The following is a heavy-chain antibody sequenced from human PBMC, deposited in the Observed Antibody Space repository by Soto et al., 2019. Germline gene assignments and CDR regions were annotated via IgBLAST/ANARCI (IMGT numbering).Heavy chain of an antibody. CDR2: IYDSGDT. J-gene: IGHJ3*01. Sequence: SETLSLTCRVSGNSISSFSRSWIRQTPGKGLEWVGFIYDSGDTQYNPSLESRATISLDTSKSQFSLRLRSVTAADTAMYYCVSSRSAIDGDALDVWGRGTMVT. D-gene: IGHD2-2*01. V-gene: IGHV4-59*01. CDR1: GNSISSFS. CDR3: VSSRSAIDGDALDV.